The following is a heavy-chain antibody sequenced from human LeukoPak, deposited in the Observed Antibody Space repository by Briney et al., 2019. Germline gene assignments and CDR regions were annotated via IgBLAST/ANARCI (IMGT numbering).Heavy chain of an antibody. CDR1: GGSISSSSYY. J-gene: IGHJ3*02. Sequence: PSETLSLTCTVSGGSISSSSYYWGWIRQPPGKGLEWIGSIYYSGSTYYNPSLKSRVTISVDTSKNQFSLKLSSVTAADTAVYYCARDMGDRPFDIWGQGTMVTVSS. CDR2: IYYSGST. CDR3: ARDMGDRPFDI. D-gene: IGHD1-26*01. V-gene: IGHV4-39*02.